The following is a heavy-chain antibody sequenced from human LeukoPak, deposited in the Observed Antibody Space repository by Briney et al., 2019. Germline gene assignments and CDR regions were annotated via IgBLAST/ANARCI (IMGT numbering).Heavy chain of an antibody. Sequence: GESLKISCKGSGYSFTNYWIGWVRQMPGKGLEWMGIIYPGDSDTRYSPSFQGQATISADKSISTAYLQWSSLKATDTAMYYCTRLIVFGGSGSYSYFEYWGQGTLVTVSS. CDR2: IYPGDSDT. D-gene: IGHD3-10*01. J-gene: IGHJ4*02. V-gene: IGHV5-51*01. CDR3: TRLIVFGGSGSYSYFEY. CDR1: GYSFTNYW.